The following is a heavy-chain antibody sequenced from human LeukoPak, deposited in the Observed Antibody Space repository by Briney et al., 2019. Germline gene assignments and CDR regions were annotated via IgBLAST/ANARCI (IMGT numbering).Heavy chain of an antibody. J-gene: IGHJ3*02. D-gene: IGHD1-14*01. CDR1: GGSISSYY. Sequence: KSPETLSLTCTVSGGSISSYYWSWIRQPPGKGLEWIGYILSSGSTNYNPSVKSRVTISVDTSMNQFSLKLSSVTAADTAVYYCARTNQISETAFDIWGQGTMVIVPS. CDR2: ILSSGST. V-gene: IGHV4-59*01. CDR3: ARTNQISETAFDI.